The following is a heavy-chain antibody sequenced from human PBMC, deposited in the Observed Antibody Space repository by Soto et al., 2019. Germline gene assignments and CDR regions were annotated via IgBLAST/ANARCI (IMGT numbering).Heavy chain of an antibody. CDR1: GGSISSANYY. Sequence: QVQLQESGPGLVKPSETLSLTCTVSGGSISSANYYWSWVRQPPGKGLEWIAYIYYSGTTNYNPSLKSRVTISVDTPKNQFSLKLNSVTTADTAVYYCARIEMATLYYFDSWGQGTLVAVSS. D-gene: IGHD5-12*01. CDR2: IYYSGTT. V-gene: IGHV4-61*01. CDR3: ARIEMATLYYFDS. J-gene: IGHJ4*02.